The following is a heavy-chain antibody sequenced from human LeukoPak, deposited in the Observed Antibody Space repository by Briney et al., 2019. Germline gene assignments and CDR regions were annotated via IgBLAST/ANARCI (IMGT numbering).Heavy chain of an antibody. D-gene: IGHD3-3*01. CDR3: ARNYYDFWSGYYIDPPSIFDY. V-gene: IGHV1-2*02. CDR1: GYTFTGYY. CDR2: INTYSGGT. J-gene: IGHJ4*02. Sequence: SVKVCCKASGYTFTGYYMHLVRQAPAPGLERMGWINTYSGGTNYAPKFQGRVTMTRDTSIRTAYMELSRLRSDDTAVYYCARNYYDFWSGYYIDPPSIFDYWGQGTLVTVSS.